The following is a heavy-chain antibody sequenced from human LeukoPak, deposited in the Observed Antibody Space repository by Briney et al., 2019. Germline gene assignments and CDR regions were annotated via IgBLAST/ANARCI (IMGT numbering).Heavy chain of an antibody. CDR1: GLTVSSNY. CDR3: ARDTDYGGNSYYFDY. V-gene: IGHV3-66*01. CDR2: IYSGGST. Sequence: GGSLRLSCAASGLTVSSNYMSWVRQAPGKGLEWVSVIYSGGSTYYADSVKGRFTISRDNSKNTLYLQMNSLRAEDTAVYYCARDTDYGGNSYYFDYWGQGTLVTVSS. J-gene: IGHJ4*02. D-gene: IGHD4-23*01.